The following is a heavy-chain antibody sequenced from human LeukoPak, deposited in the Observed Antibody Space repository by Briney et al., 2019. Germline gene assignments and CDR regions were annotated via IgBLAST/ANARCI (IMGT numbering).Heavy chain of an antibody. CDR1: GFTFSSYA. V-gene: IGHV3-30-3*01. CDR3: AREKDCDILAGDYTAEGYYYYGMDV. Sequence: GRSLRLSCAASGFTFSSYAMHWVRQAPGKGLEWVAVISYDGSNKYYADSVKGRFTISRDNSKNTLYLQMNSLRAEDAAVYDCAREKDCDILAGDYTAEGYYYYGMDVWGQGTTVTVSS. CDR2: ISYDGSNK. J-gene: IGHJ6*02. D-gene: IGHD3-9*01.